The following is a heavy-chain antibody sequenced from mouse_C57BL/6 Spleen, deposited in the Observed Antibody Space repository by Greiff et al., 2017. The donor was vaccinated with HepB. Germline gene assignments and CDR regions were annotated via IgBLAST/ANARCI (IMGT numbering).Heavy chain of an antibody. Sequence: QVQLQQSGAELARPGASVKMSCKASGYTFTSYTMHWVKQRPGQGLEWIGYINPSSGYTKYNQKFKDKATLTADKSSSTAYMQLSSLTSEDSAVYYCAKLTTVVATDYAMDYWGQGTSVTVSS. D-gene: IGHD1-1*01. CDR3: AKLTTVVATDYAMDY. V-gene: IGHV1-4*01. J-gene: IGHJ4*01. CDR1: GYTFTSYT. CDR2: INPSSGYT.